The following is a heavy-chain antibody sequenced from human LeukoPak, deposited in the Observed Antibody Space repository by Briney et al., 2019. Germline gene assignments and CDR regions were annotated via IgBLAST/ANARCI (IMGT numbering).Heavy chain of an antibody. CDR1: GGSISSYY. J-gene: IGHJ4*02. CDR2: IYTSGST. V-gene: IGHV4-4*07. Sequence: SETLSLTCTVSGGSISSYYWSWIRQPAGKGLEWIGRIYTSGSTNYNPSLKSRVTMSVDTSKNQFSLKLSSVTAADTAVYYCTTEHQCSGDCYSNYWGQGTLVTVSP. CDR3: TTEHQCSGDCYSNY. D-gene: IGHD2-21*02.